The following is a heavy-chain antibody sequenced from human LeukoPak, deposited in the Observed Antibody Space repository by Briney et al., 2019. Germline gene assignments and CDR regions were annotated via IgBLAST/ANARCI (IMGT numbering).Heavy chain of an antibody. D-gene: IGHD5-24*01. V-gene: IGHV4-31*03. CDR1: GGSISNYYY. CDR2: IDYSGST. CDR3: ARDLVRDGYRDAFDI. J-gene: IGHJ3*02. Sequence: SETLSLTCPVSGGSISNYYYWSWIRQHPGKGLERIGYIDYSGSTYYNPSLKSRVTISVDASKNQFSLNLSSVTAADAAVYYCARDLVRDGYRDAFDIWGQGTMVTVSS.